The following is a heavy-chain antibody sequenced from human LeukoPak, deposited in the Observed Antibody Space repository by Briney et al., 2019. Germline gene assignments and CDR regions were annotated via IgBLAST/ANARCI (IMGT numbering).Heavy chain of an antibody. J-gene: IGHJ4*02. CDR2: IYYTGST. Sequence: ETSETLSLTCTVSGGSISSHYWSWIRQPPGKGLEWLGYIYYTGSTDHNPSLKSRATISVDTSKNQFSLRLNSVTAADTAVYYCAREGGIWFGEFLYFDYWGQGTLVTVSS. CDR1: GGSISSHY. CDR3: AREGGIWFGEFLYFDY. D-gene: IGHD3-10*01. V-gene: IGHV4-59*11.